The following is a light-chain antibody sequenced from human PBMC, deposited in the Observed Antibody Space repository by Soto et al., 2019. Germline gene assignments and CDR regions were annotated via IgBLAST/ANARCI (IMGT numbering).Light chain of an antibody. CDR1: SGTVSTSYY. Sequence: QTVVTQEPSLSVSPGGTATLTCGLSSGTVSTSYYHRWYPQTPGQAPRTLIYSKNTRSSGVPDRCSGSILGNKAALTITGAQADDESDYYCVLYMGSGSWVFGGGTKLTVL. V-gene: IGLV8-61*01. J-gene: IGLJ3*02. CDR2: SKN. CDR3: VLYMGSGSWV.